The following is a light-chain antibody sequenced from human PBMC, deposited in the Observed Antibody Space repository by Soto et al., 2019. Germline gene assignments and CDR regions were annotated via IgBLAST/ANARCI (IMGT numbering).Light chain of an antibody. V-gene: IGKV3-20*01. J-gene: IGKJ4*01. CDR2: GAS. CDR3: QQYGSSPLT. Sequence: EIVLTQSPGTLSLSPGERGTLSCRASQNLGTLYLAWFQQKPGQAPRLLIYGASSRAAGIPDRFSGSGSGTDFTLIISRLEPEDFAVYYCQQYGSSPLTFGGGTKVDIK. CDR1: QNLGTLY.